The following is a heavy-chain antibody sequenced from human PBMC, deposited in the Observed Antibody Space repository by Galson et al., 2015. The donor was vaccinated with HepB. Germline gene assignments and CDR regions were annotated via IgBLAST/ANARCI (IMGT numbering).Heavy chain of an antibody. CDR3: ARRGYSYGKFDY. V-gene: IGHV1-18*01. Sequence: SVKVSCKASGYTFSRYGISWVRQAPGQGLEWMGWISGDNANTNYAQKLQGRVTITTDTSTSTAYMELTSLRSDDTAVYYCARRGYSYGKFDYWGQGTLVTVSS. D-gene: IGHD5-18*01. J-gene: IGHJ4*02. CDR2: ISGDNANT. CDR1: GYTFSRYG.